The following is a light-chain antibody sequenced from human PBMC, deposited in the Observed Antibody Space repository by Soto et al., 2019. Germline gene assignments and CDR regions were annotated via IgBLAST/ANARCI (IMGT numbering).Light chain of an antibody. Sequence: EAALTQSPANMSVSPEDTATLSCSASQRVSRNLAWYQQKPGQAPRLLIYGASNRASGIPERFSGSGSGTDFTLTISRLEPEDFAVYYCQQYGCSGTFGQGTKVEIK. CDR2: GAS. V-gene: IGKV3-20*01. J-gene: IGKJ1*01. CDR3: QQYGCSGT. CDR1: QRVSRN.